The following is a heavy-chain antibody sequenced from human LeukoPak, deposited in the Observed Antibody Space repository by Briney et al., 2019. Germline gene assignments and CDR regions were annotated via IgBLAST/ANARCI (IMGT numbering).Heavy chain of an antibody. Sequence: GGSLRLSCAASGFTFSSYAMSWVRQAPGKGLEWVSAISGGGGSTHYADSVKGRFTISRDYSKNTLYLQMNSLRAEDTAVYYCAKNAGLGYCTYTSCPIDPWGQGTLVTVSS. CDR1: GFTFSSYA. D-gene: IGHD2-2*01. CDR3: AKNAGLGYCTYTSCPIDP. J-gene: IGHJ5*02. V-gene: IGHV3-23*01. CDR2: ISGGGGST.